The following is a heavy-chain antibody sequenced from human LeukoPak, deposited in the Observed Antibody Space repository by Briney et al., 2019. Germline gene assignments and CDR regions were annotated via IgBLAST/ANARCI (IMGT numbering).Heavy chain of an antibody. CDR3: ARELVVVVAAKDAFDI. CDR2: IYYSGST. V-gene: IGHV4-30-4*08. D-gene: IGHD2-15*01. Sequence: SQTLSLTCTVSGGSISSGDYYWSWIRQPPGEGLEWIGYIYYSGSTYYNPSLKSRVTISVDTSKNQFSLKLSSVTAADTAVYYCARELVVVVAAKDAFDIWGQGTMVTVSS. J-gene: IGHJ3*02. CDR1: GGSISSGDYY.